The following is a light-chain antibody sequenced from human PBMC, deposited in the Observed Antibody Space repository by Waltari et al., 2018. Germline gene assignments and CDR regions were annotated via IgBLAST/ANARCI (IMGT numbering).Light chain of an antibody. V-gene: IGLV1-44*01. J-gene: IGLJ3*02. CDR1: HSNIGGNS. CDR3: AVWDDSLGGV. Sequence: QSVLTQPPSVSGTPGQRDTISCSGSHSNIGGNSVNWYQQLPGKAPKLRIHNDNQGPPGGPDQFAASKSGTPASLAITGLQSEEEADYYCAVWDDSLGGVFGGGTKLTVL. CDR2: NDN.